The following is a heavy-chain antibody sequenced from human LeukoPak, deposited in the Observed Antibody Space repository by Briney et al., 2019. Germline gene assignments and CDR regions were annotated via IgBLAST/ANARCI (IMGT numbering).Heavy chain of an antibody. CDR2: IIPIFGTA. CDR3: ARDQVSSTSPLPGTNWFDP. J-gene: IGHJ5*02. D-gene: IGHD6-6*01. V-gene: IGHV1-69*13. Sequence: SVKVSCKASGGTFSSYAISWVRQAPGQGLEWMGGIIPIFGTANYAQKFQGRVTITADESTSTAYMELSSLRSEDTAVYYCARDQVSSTSPLPGTNWFDPWGQGTLVTVSS. CDR1: GGTFSSYA.